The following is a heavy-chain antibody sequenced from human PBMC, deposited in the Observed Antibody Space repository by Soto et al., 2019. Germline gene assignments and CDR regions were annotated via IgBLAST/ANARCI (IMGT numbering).Heavy chain of an antibody. V-gene: IGHV1-18*01. Sequence: QVQLVQSGAEVKKPGASVKVSCKASGYTFTSYGISWVRQAPGQGLEWMGWISAYNGNTNYAQKLQGRVTMTTDTSTSTAYMELRGLGSDDRSVYYCARGSRTPPLYGMDVWGQGTTVTVSS. J-gene: IGHJ6*02. CDR3: ARGSRTPPLYGMDV. CDR2: ISAYNGNT. CDR1: GYTFTSYG.